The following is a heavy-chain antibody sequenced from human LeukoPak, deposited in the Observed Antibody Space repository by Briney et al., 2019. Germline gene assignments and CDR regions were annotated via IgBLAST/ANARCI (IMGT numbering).Heavy chain of an antibody. CDR1: GFTFSNAW. CDR3: ARDLEYTFDY. D-gene: IGHD2/OR15-2a*01. J-gene: IGHJ4*02. Sequence: PGGSLRLSCAASGFTFSNAWMNWVRQAPGKGLEWVSYISSSGSIKHYADSVKGRFTISRDNAKNTVYLQMNSLRAEDTAVYYCARDLEYTFDYWGQGTSVTVSS. CDR2: ISSSGSIK. V-gene: IGHV3-48*04.